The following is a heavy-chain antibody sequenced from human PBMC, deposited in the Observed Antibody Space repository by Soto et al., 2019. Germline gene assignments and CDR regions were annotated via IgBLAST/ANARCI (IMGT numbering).Heavy chain of an antibody. Sequence: QVQLVESGGGVVQPGRSLRLSCAASGFTFSSYGMHWVRQAPGKGLEWMAVISYDGSNKYYADSVKGRFTISRDNSKNTLYLQMNILRAEDTAVYYCAKDRAGYDAFDIWGQGTMVTVSS. V-gene: IGHV3-30*18. CDR2: ISYDGSNK. CDR3: AKDRAGYDAFDI. J-gene: IGHJ3*02. D-gene: IGHD3-9*01. CDR1: GFTFSSYG.